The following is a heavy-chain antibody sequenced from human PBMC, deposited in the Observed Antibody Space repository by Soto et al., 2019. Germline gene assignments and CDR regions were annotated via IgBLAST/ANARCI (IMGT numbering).Heavy chain of an antibody. CDR1: GFTFSSYG. CDR3: AKERENGEDIVVVVAATQPADY. D-gene: IGHD2-15*01. Sequence: GGSLRLSCAASGFTFSSYGMHWVRQAPGKGLEWVAVISYDGSNKYYADSVKGRFTISRDNSKNTLYLQMNSLRAEDTAVYYCAKERENGEDIVVVVAATQPADYWGQGTLVTISS. J-gene: IGHJ4*02. V-gene: IGHV3-30*18. CDR2: ISYDGSNK.